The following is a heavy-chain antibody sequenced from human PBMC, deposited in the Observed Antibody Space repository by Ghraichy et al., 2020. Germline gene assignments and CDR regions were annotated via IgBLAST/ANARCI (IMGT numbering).Heavy chain of an antibody. Sequence: SDTLSLTCAVYGGSFSGYYWSWIRQPPGKGLEWIGEINHSGSTNYNPSLKSRVTISVDTSKNQFSLKLSSVTAADTAVYYCARGTRDYDILTGYYWFDPWGQGTLVTVSS. J-gene: IGHJ5*02. V-gene: IGHV4-34*01. D-gene: IGHD3-9*01. CDR3: ARGTRDYDILTGYYWFDP. CDR2: INHSGST. CDR1: GGSFSGYY.